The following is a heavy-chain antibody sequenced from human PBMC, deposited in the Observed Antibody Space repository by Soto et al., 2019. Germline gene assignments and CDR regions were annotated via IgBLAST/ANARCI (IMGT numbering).Heavy chain of an antibody. CDR2: ISSSSSYI. Sequence: GGSLRLSCAASGFTFSSYSMNWVRQAPGKGLEWVSSISSSSSYIYYADSVKGRFTISRDNAKNSLYLQMNSLRAEDTAVYYCARDPMGYCSGGSCYQNIVNWFDPWGQGTLVTVSS. CDR1: GFTFSSYS. V-gene: IGHV3-21*01. J-gene: IGHJ5*02. D-gene: IGHD2-15*01. CDR3: ARDPMGYCSGGSCYQNIVNWFDP.